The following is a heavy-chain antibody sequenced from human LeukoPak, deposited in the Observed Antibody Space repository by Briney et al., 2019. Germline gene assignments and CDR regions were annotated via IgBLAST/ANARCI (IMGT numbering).Heavy chain of an antibody. CDR2: IYTSGST. J-gene: IGHJ4*02. D-gene: IGHD2-2*01. CDR3: ARSGGYCSSTSCYGGFDY. V-gene: IGHV4-61*02. Sequence: SETLSLTCTVSGGSISSSSYYWSWIRQPAGKGLEWIGRIYTSGSTNYNPSLKSRVTMSVDTSKSQFSLKLSSVTAADTAVYYCARSGGYCSSTSCYGGFDYWGQGTLVTVSS. CDR1: GGSISSSSYY.